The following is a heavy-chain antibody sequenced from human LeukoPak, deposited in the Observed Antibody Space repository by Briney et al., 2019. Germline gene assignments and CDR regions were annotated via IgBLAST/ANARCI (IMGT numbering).Heavy chain of an antibody. V-gene: IGHV3-21*01. D-gene: IGHD2-2*02. CDR2: ISSSSSYL. J-gene: IGHJ4*02. CDR3: ARRSVYCSSTSCYTIDY. Sequence: GGSLRLSCAASGFTFSSYSMNWVRQAPGKGLEWVSSISSSSSYLYYADSVKGRFTISRDNSKNTLYLQMNSLRAEDTAVYYCARRSVYCSSTSCYTIDYWGQGTLVTVSS. CDR1: GFTFSSYS.